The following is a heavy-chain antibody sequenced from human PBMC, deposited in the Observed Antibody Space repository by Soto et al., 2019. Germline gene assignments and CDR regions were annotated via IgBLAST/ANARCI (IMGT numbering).Heavy chain of an antibody. V-gene: IGHV4-31*03. CDR3: ARESAHTAARSLFDY. D-gene: IGHD6-6*01. J-gene: IGHJ4*02. Sequence: HVQLQESGPGLVKPSQTLSLTCTVSGGSISSGGYYWSWIRQHPGKVLEWIGYIYYSGSTYYNPYLKSRVTISVDTYKNQFSLKLSSVTAADTAVYYCARESAHTAARSLFDYWGQGTLVTVSS. CDR1: GGSISSGGYY. CDR2: IYYSGST.